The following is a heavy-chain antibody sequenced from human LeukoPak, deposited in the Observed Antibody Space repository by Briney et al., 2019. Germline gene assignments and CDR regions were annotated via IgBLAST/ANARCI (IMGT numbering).Heavy chain of an antibody. D-gene: IGHD6-19*01. CDR3: AREYSSGWGFNY. V-gene: IGHV3-21*01. Sequence: PGGSLRLSCAASGFTFSSYAMSWVRQAPGKGLEWVSSISSRSGDRYYADSVKGRFTISIDNAKKSLYLQMNSLRAEDTAVYYCAREYSSGWGFNYWGQGTLVTVSS. CDR2: ISSRSGDR. J-gene: IGHJ4*02. CDR1: GFTFSSYA.